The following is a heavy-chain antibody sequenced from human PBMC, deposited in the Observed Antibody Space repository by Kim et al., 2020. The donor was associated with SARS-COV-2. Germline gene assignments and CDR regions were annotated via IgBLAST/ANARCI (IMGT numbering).Heavy chain of an antibody. CDR3: ARDNLGYYGSGSYWRYGLDV. D-gene: IGHD3-10*01. V-gene: IGHV3-23*01. Sequence: RFTISRDNSKNTLYLQMNSLRAEDTAVYYCARDNLGYYGSGSYWRYGLDVWGQGTTVTVSS. J-gene: IGHJ6*02.